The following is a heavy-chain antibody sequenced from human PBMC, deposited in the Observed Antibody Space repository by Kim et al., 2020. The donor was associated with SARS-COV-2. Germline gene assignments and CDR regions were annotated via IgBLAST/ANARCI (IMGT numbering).Heavy chain of an antibody. Sequence: GGSLRLSCAASGFTFSSYSMNWVRQAPGKGLEWVSSISSSSSYIYYADSVKGRFTISRDNAKNSLYLQMNSLRAEDTAVYYCARDGHSNYVQDTYNYYYGMDVWGQGTTVTVSS. CDR3: ARDGHSNYVQDTYNYYYGMDV. CDR2: ISSSSSYI. V-gene: IGHV3-21*01. CDR1: GFTFSSYS. D-gene: IGHD4-4*01. J-gene: IGHJ6*02.